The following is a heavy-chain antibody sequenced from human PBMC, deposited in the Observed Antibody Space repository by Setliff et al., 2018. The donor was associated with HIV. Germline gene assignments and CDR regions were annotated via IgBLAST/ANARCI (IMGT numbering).Heavy chain of an antibody. CDR1: GISFGNHW. V-gene: IGHV3-74*01. Sequence: PGGSLRLSCGASGISFGNHWMYWVRQAPGKGLVWVSRINADGSITDYADSVKGRFTISRDNAKNTLYMQMNSLRAEDTAVYYCAKTPSSGWYSLYLDYWGQGTLVTVSS. J-gene: IGHJ4*02. D-gene: IGHD6-19*01. CDR2: INADGSIT. CDR3: AKTPSSGWYSLYLDY.